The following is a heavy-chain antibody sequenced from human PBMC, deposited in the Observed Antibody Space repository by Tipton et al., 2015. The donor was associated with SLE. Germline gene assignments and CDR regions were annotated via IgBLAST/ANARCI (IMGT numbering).Heavy chain of an antibody. CDR2: IIPIFGTA. V-gene: IGHV1-69*13. Sequence: QLVQSGAEVKKPGASVKVSCKASGYTFTSYDISWVRQAPGQGLEWMGGIIPIFGTANYAQKFQGRVTITADESTSTAYMELSSLRSEDTAVYYCARDRESGLEVDAFDIWGQGTMVTVSS. J-gene: IGHJ3*02. CDR1: GYTFTSYD. D-gene: IGHD3-10*01. CDR3: ARDRESGLEVDAFDI.